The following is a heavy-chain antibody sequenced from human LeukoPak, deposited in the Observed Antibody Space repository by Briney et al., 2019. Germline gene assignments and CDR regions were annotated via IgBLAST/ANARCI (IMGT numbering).Heavy chain of an antibody. CDR3: ARDRHVSDSIFDY. CDR1: GFTFSDYY. D-gene: IGHD2-21*02. Sequence: KPGGSLRLSCAASGFTFSDYYMSWIRQAPGKGLEWVSSISSSSSYIYYADSVKGRFTISRDNAKNSLYLQMNSLRAEDTAVYYCARDRHVSDSIFDYWGQGTLVTVSS. J-gene: IGHJ4*02. CDR2: ISSSSSYI. V-gene: IGHV3-11*06.